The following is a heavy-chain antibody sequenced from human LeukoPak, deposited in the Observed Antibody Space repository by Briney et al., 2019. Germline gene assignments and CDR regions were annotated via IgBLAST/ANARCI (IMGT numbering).Heavy chain of an antibody. V-gene: IGHV1-18*01. CDR3: ARGSWAFDI. J-gene: IGHJ3*02. D-gene: IGHD6-6*01. CDR1: GYTFTSYG. Sequence: GASVKVSCKVSGYTFTSYGVSRVRQAPGQGVEWMGWISAYNGNTNNAQKPQGTVTMTPDTSTSTAYMEMWTLRAANTAVSICARGSWAFDICGQGTMVTVSS. CDR2: ISAYNGNT.